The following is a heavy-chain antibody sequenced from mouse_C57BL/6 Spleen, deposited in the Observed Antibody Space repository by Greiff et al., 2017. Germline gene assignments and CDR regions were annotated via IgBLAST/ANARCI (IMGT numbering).Heavy chain of an antibody. CDR2: ISDGGSYT. CDR3: ARDRYYGSSRYYAMDY. CDR1: GFTFSSYA. D-gene: IGHD1-1*01. Sequence: EVKLMESGGGLVKPGGSLKLSCAASGFTFSSYAMSWVRQTPEKRLEWVATISDGGSYTYYPDNVKGRFTISRDNAKNNLYLQMSHLKSEDTAMYYCARDRYYGSSRYYAMDYWGQGTSVTVSS. V-gene: IGHV5-4*01. J-gene: IGHJ4*01.